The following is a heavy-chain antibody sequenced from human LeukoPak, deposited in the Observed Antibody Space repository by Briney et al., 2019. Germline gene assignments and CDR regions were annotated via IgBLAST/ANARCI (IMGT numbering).Heavy chain of an antibody. CDR2: IYYSGST. CDR3: AISDINWTYVRPFDY. J-gene: IGHJ4*02. Sequence: PSETLSLTCTVSGGSISSSSYYWGWLRQPPGMGLEWIGSIYYSGSTYYNPSLKSRVTISVDTSKDQFSLQLSSVTAADTAVYYCAISDINWTYVRPFDYWGQGTLVTVSS. CDR1: GGSISSSSYY. D-gene: IGHD1-7*01. V-gene: IGHV4-39*01.